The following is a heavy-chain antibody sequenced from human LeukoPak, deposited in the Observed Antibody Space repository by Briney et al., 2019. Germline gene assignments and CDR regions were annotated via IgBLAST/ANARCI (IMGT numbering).Heavy chain of an antibody. CDR2: ISYDGSSK. Sequence: GGSLRLSCAASGFAFSSYGMHWVRQAPGKGLEWVAVISYDGSSKYYADSVKGRFTISRDNSKNTLYLQMNSLRAEDTAVYYCAKDHGEYSSGCFDYWGQGTLVTVSS. D-gene: IGHD6-19*01. CDR3: AKDHGEYSSGCFDY. CDR1: GFAFSSYG. V-gene: IGHV3-30*18. J-gene: IGHJ4*02.